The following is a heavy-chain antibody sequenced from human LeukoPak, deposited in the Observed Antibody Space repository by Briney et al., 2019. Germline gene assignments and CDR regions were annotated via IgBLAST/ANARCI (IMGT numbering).Heavy chain of an antibody. CDR1: GGSISSYY. CDR2: IYYSGST. CDR3: ASSVGYSNYYYYGMDV. D-gene: IGHD4-11*01. J-gene: IGHJ6*02. V-gene: IGHV4-59*01. Sequence: PSETLSLTCTVSGGSISSYYWSWIRQPPGKGLEWIGYIYYSGSTNYNPSLKSRVTISVDTSKNQFSLELSSVTAADTAVYYCASSVGYSNYYYYGMDVWGQGTTVTVSS.